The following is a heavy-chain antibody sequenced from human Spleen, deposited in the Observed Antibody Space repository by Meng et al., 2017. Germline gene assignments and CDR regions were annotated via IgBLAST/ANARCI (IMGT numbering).Heavy chain of an antibody. J-gene: IGHJ4*02. D-gene: IGHD3-10*01. CDR2: INPNSGGT. CDR3: ARVRMVRGVIADY. Sequence: ASVKVSCKASGYTFTGYYMHWVRQAPGQGLEWMGRINPNSGGTNYAQKIQGRVTMTRDTSISTAYMELSRLRSDDTAVYYCARVRMVRGVIADYWGQGTLVTVSS. CDR1: GYTFTGYY. V-gene: IGHV1-2*06.